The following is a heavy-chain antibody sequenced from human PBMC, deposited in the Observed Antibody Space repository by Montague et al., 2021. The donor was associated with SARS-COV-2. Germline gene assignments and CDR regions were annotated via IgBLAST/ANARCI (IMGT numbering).Heavy chain of an antibody. J-gene: IGHJ5*02. CDR3: ARQGDQLLLEYWFDP. Sequence: SETLSLTYTVSGGSISSSSYYWGWIRQPPGKGLEWIGSIYYSGXTXYXXXXKXRVTISVDTSKNQFSLKLSSVTAADTAVYYCARQGDQLLLEYWFDPWGQGTLVTVSS. CDR2: IYYSGXT. D-gene: IGHD2-2*01. CDR1: GGSISSSSYY. V-gene: IGHV4-39*01.